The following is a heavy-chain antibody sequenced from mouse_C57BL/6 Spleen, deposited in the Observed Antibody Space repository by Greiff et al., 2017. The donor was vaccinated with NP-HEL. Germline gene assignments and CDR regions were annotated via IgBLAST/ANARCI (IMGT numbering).Heavy chain of an antibody. J-gene: IGHJ2*01. CDR1: GYAFSSYW. CDR3: ARGGNSYFDY. D-gene: IGHD2-1*01. V-gene: IGHV1-80*01. CDR2: IYPGDGDT. Sequence: VQVVESGAELVKPGASVKISCKASGYAFSSYWMNWVKQRPGKGLEWIGQIYPGDGDTNYNGKFKGKATLTADKSSSTAYMQLSSLTSEDSAVYFCARGGNSYFDYWGKGTTLTVSS.